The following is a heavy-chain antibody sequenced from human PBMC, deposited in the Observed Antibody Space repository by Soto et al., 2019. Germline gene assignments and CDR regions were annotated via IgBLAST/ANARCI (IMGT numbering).Heavy chain of an antibody. CDR2: IIPIFGTA. V-gene: IGHV1-69*01. D-gene: IGHD3-9*01. Sequence: QVQLVQSGAEVKKPGSSVKVSCKASGGTFSSYAISWVRQAPGQGLEWMGGIIPIFGTANYAQKFQGRVTITADESTSTAYMELSSLRSEDTAVYYCARASVVVPNYDILTGYPQYDYWGQGTLVTVSS. J-gene: IGHJ4*02. CDR1: GGTFSSYA. CDR3: ARASVVVPNYDILTGYPQYDY.